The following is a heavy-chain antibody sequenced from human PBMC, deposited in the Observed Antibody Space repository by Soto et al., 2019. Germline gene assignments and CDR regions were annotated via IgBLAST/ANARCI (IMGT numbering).Heavy chain of an antibody. V-gene: IGHV4-59*01. J-gene: IGHJ4*02. CDR2: IYYSGST. CDR3: AREHSGYAIDY. Sequence: QVQLQESGPGLVKPSETLSLTCTVSGGSITSYYWSWIRQPPGKGLEWIGYIYYSGSTNYNPSLKSRVTISVDTSQNQFSLKLSSVTAADTAVYYCAREHSGYAIDYWGQGTLVTVSS. CDR1: GGSITSYY. D-gene: IGHD5-12*01.